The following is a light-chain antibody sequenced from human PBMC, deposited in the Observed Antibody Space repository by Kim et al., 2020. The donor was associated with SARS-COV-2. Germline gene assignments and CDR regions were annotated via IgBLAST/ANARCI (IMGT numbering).Light chain of an antibody. CDR3: QQYNNWWT. Sequence: EIVMTQSPATLSVSPGERATLSCRASQSVSSNLAWYQQKPGQAPRLLIYGASIRATGITARFSGSGSGTEFTLTISILQSEDFAVYYCQQYNNWWTFGQGTKVDIK. CDR2: GAS. V-gene: IGKV3D-15*03. J-gene: IGKJ1*01. CDR1: QSVSSN.